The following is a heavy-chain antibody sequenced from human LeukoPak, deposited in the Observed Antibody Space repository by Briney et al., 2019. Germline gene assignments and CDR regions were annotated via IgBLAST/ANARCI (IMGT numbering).Heavy chain of an antibody. J-gene: IGHJ4*02. Sequence: GSLRLSCAASGFTFSDYSMNWVRQAPGKGLEWVSYISFSVNTKYYGDSVKGRFTISRDNAKNSLYLQMNSLRAEDTAVYYCARDLYYDFWSGYYPSFDYWGQGTLVTVSS. V-gene: IGHV3-48*04. CDR3: ARDLYYDFWSGYYPSFDY. D-gene: IGHD3-3*01. CDR2: ISFSVNTK. CDR1: GFTFSDYS.